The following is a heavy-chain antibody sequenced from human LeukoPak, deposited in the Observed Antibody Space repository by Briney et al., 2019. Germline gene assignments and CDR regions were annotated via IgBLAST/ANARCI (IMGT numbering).Heavy chain of an antibody. Sequence: ASVKVSCKVSGYTLTELSMHWVRQAPGKGLEWMGGFDPEDGETIYAQKFQGRVTMTEDTSTDTAYMELGSLRSEDTAVYYCATDEYYYDSSGYHGGSRYWGQGTLVTVSS. V-gene: IGHV1-24*01. CDR2: FDPEDGET. D-gene: IGHD3-22*01. CDR1: GYTLTELS. J-gene: IGHJ4*02. CDR3: ATDEYYYDSSGYHGGSRY.